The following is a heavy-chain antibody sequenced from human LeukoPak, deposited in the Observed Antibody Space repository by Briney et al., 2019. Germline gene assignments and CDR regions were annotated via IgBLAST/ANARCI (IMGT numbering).Heavy chain of an antibody. CDR2: IFHNGNT. D-gene: IGHD3-16*01. CDR3: ARVGWGNVAAYPNWLDP. CDR1: GGSISSNSHY. V-gene: IGHV4-39*07. J-gene: IGHJ5*02. Sequence: SETLSLTCTVSGGSISSNSHYWGSIRQPPGTGLEWIANIFHNGNTAYNPSLKRRVTISIDTSQNQLSLRLSSVTAADTAVYYCARVGWGNVAAYPNWLDPWGQGTVVTVSS.